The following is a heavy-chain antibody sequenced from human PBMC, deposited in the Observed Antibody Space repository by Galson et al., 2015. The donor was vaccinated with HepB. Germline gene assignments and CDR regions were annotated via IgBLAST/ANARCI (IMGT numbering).Heavy chain of an antibody. J-gene: IGHJ6*03. V-gene: IGHV1-18*04. D-gene: IGHD2-21*01. CDR3: ARYAAPLFPDGDGQDSRSQYHAFYMDV. CDR1: GYTFSFYA. CDR2: VTTYHDVT. Sequence: SVKVSCKASGYTFSFYAITWVRQAPGKGLEWMGWVTTYHDVTSYAQSLKGRLTLTTDTSTNTAYRELRSLTSDDTATYYCARYAAPLFPDGDGQDSRSQYHAFYMDVLGEGTTVTVSS.